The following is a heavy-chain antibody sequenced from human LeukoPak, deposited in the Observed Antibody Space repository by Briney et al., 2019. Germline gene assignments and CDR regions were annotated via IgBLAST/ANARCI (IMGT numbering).Heavy chain of an antibody. CDR1: GGSFSGYH. Sequence: SETLSLTCAVYGGSFSGYHWSWIRQPPGKGLEWIGYIYYSGSTNYNPSLKSRVTISVDTSKNQFSLKLSSVTAADTAVYYCARLVEYQPYYFDYWGQGTLVTVSS. CDR3: ARLVEYQPYYFDY. CDR2: IYYSGST. D-gene: IGHD2-2*01. V-gene: IGHV4-59*01. J-gene: IGHJ4*02.